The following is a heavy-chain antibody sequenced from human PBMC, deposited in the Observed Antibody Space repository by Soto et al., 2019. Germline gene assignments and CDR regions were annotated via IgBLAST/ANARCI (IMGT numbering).Heavy chain of an antibody. Sequence: SETLSLTCAVYGGSFSGYCWSWIRQPPGKGLEWIGKINHSGSTHYNPSLNSRVTISADTTKNQFSLKLSSVNAADTAVSSREPGGAFRLLWHFDSWGQGTLVTVSS. D-gene: IGHD2-21*01. J-gene: IGHJ5*01. CDR3: EPGGAFRLLWHFDS. CDR2: INHSGST. CDR1: GGSFSGYC. V-gene: IGHV4-34*01.